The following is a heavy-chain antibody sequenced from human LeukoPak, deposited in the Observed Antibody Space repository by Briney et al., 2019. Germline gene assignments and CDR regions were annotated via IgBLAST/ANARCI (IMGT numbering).Heavy chain of an antibody. CDR1: GFTFSSYA. CDR2: ISYDGSNK. J-gene: IGHJ3*02. V-gene: IGHV3-30-3*01. CDR3: ARDLRDFGAFDI. Sequence: PGGSLRLSCAASGFTFSSYAMHWVRQAPGKGLEWVAVISYDGSNKYYADSVKGRFTISRDNSKNTLYLQMNSLRAEDTAVYYCARDLRDFGAFDIWGQGTMVTVSS. D-gene: IGHD3-10*01.